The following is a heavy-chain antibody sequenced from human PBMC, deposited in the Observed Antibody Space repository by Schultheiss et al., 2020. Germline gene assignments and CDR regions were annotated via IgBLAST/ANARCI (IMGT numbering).Heavy chain of an antibody. Sequence: SETLSLTCTVSGGSISSGDYYWSWIRQPPGKGLEWIGYIYYSGSTNYNPSLKSRVTISVDTSKNQFSLKLSSVTAADTAVYYCARATGTTFYFYYYYYMDVWGKGTTVTVSS. J-gene: IGHJ6*03. D-gene: IGHD1-1*01. V-gene: IGHV4-61*08. CDR3: ARATGTTFYFYYYYYMDV. CDR1: GGSISSGDYY. CDR2: IYYSGST.